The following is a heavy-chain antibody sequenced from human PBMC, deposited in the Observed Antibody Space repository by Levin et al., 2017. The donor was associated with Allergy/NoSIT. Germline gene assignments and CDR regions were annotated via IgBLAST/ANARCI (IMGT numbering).Heavy chain of an antibody. CDR1: GGSISSYY. J-gene: IGHJ3*02. Sequence: SETLSLTCTVSGGSISSYYWSWIRQPPGKGLEWIGYIYYSGSTNYNPSLKSRDTISVDTSKNQFSLKLSSVTAADTAVYYCARGCSSTSCYGDDAFDIWGQGTMVTVSS. D-gene: IGHD2-2*01. CDR3: ARGCSSTSCYGDDAFDI. CDR2: IYYSGST. V-gene: IGHV4-59*01.